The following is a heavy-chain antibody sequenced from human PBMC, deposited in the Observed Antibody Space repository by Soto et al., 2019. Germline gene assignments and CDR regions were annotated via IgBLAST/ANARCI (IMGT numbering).Heavy chain of an antibody. Sequence: PSETLSLTCAVSGGSMSSFSWSWIRQPPGKGLEFIGSISHSGRSEYNPSLKNRIILSVDVSKNQFSLNLKSMKVADTAVYYCARVATEHYYDMWSGSTSYALDVWGQGTTVTVSS. CDR1: GGSMSSFS. CDR3: ARVATEHYYDMWSGSTSYALDV. V-gene: IGHV4-59*13. CDR2: ISHSGRS. D-gene: IGHD3-3*01. J-gene: IGHJ6*02.